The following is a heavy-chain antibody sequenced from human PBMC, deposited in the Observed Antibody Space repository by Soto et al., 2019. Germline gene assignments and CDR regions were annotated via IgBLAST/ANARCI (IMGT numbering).Heavy chain of an antibody. D-gene: IGHD3-16*01. J-gene: IGHJ3*02. CDR3: ARWGHPAVKAFDI. CDR1: GASVNDYY. CDR2: IHYTGSR. Sequence: SETLSLTCTVSGASVNDYYWNWVRQPLGKGLEWIGFIHYTGSRIFNPSLQSRVTMSVDVSQNQFSLRLTSVTAADTAIYYCARWGHPAVKAFDIWGQGTTVTVS. V-gene: IGHV4-59*02.